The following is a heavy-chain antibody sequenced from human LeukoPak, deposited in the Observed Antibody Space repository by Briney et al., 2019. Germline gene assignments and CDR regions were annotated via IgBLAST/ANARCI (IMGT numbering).Heavy chain of an antibody. CDR2: ISSNGDST. D-gene: IGHD4-11*01. Sequence: GGSLRLSCAASGFTFSTYAMHWVRQAPGKGLVYVSAISSNGDSTYYANSVKARFTISRDNSKNTLFLQMGSRRAEDMAVYYCARAGAYSNDYWGQGTLVTVSS. CDR3: ARAGAYSNDY. CDR1: GFTFSTYA. V-gene: IGHV3-64*01. J-gene: IGHJ4*02.